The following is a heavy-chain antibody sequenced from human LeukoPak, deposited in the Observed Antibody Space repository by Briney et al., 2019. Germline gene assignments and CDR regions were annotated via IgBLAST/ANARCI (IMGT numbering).Heavy chain of an antibody. V-gene: IGHV3-30*02. CDR3: ARDAYHSGDLDQ. Sequence: PGGSLRLSCAASGFTFSNRIMHWVRQAPGKGLEWVSFIRFDGTNRHYVDSVKGRFTISRDNPNNMLYLQMNSLKFDDTAVYYCARDAYHSGDLDQWGEGTLVVVSS. CDR2: IRFDGTNR. CDR1: GFTFSNRI. J-gene: IGHJ4*02. D-gene: IGHD3/OR15-3a*01.